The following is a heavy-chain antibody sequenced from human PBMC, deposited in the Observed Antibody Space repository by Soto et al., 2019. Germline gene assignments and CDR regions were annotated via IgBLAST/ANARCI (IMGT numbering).Heavy chain of an antibody. CDR3: AKDSAAQGAFDI. CDR1: GFTFSSYG. Sequence: GGSLRLSCAASGFTFSSYGMHWVRQAPGKGLEWVAVISYDGSNKYYADSVKGRFTISRDNSKNTLYLQMNSMRAEDTAVYYCAKDSAAQGAFDIWCQGTMVTVSS. D-gene: IGHD6-13*01. J-gene: IGHJ3*02. V-gene: IGHV3-30*18. CDR2: ISYDGSNK.